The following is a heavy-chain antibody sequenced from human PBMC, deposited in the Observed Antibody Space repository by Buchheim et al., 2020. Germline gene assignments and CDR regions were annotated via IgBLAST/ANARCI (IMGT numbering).Heavy chain of an antibody. D-gene: IGHD4-17*01. CDR1: GFTFSSHT. Sequence: EVQLVESGGGLVKPGGSLRLFCAASGFTFSSHTMNWVRQAPGKGLQWVSSISSSSTFIYYADSVKGRFTISRDDAKNSLYLQMNSLRAEDTAVYYCARTTVTSMAMDVWGQGTT. J-gene: IGHJ6*02. V-gene: IGHV3-21*01. CDR2: ISSSSTFI. CDR3: ARTTVTSMAMDV.